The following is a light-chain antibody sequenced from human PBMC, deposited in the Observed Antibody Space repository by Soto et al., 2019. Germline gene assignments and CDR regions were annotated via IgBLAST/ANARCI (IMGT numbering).Light chain of an antibody. J-gene: IGLJ1*01. CDR1: SSNIGAGYD. Sequence: QSVLTQPPSVSGATEQRVTISCTGSSSNIGAGYDVHWYQQLPGTAPKLLIYGNSNRPSGVPDRFSGSKSGTSASLAITGLQAEDEADYYCQSYDSSLSGYVFGTGTKVTVL. CDR2: GNS. V-gene: IGLV1-40*01. CDR3: QSYDSSLSGYV.